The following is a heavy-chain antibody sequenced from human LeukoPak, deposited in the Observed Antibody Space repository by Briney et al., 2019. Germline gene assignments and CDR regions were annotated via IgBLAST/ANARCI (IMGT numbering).Heavy chain of an antibody. CDR1: GYTFTSYG. J-gene: IGHJ6*03. D-gene: IGHD4-11*01. CDR3: ARGTVSGADYYYMDV. V-gene: IGHV1-18*01. CDR2: ISGSSGNT. Sequence: ASVKVSCKASGYTFTSYGINWVRQAPGQGLEWMGWISGSSGNTKYAQKLQGRVTMTTDTSTRTAYMELRSLTSDETAVYYCARGTVSGADYYYMDVWGKGTTVTVSS.